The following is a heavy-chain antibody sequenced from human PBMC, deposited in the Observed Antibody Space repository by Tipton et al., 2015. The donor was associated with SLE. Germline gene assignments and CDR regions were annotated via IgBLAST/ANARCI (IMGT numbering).Heavy chain of an antibody. D-gene: IGHD3-22*01. J-gene: IGHJ3*02. CDR1: GGSISSHY. V-gene: IGHV4-59*11. Sequence: TLSFTCTVSGGSISSHYWSWIRQPPGKGLEWIGYIYYSGSTYYNPSLKSRVTISVDTSKNQFSLKLSSVTAADTAVYYCARDYHYDSSRRAFDIWGQGTMVTVSS. CDR3: ARDYHYDSSRRAFDI. CDR2: IYYSGST.